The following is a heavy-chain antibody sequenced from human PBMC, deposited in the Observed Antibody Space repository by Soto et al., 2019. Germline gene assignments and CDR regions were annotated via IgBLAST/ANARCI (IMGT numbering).Heavy chain of an antibody. Sequence: SVKVSCKASGGTFSSYAISWVRQAPGQGLEWMGGIIPIFGTANYAQKFQGRVTITADKSTSTAYMELSSLRSEDAAVYYCARGRANYYYGMDVWGEGTTVTVSS. D-gene: IGHD5-12*01. CDR3: ARGRANYYYGMDV. V-gene: IGHV1-69*06. CDR1: GGTFSSYA. CDR2: IIPIFGTA. J-gene: IGHJ6*04.